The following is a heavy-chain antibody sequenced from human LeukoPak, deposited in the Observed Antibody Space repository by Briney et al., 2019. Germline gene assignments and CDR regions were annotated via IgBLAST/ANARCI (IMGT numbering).Heavy chain of an antibody. V-gene: IGHV1-18*01. CDR2: ISAYNGNT. Sequence: ASVKVSCKASGYTFTSYGISGVRQAPGQGLEWMGWISAYNGNTNYAQKLQGRVTMTTDTSTSTAYMELRSLRSDDTAVYYCARDSSTIFGVVIMLGDPFDYWGQGTLVTVSS. J-gene: IGHJ4*02. CDR3: ARDSSTIFGVVIMLGDPFDY. D-gene: IGHD3-3*01. CDR1: GYTFTSYG.